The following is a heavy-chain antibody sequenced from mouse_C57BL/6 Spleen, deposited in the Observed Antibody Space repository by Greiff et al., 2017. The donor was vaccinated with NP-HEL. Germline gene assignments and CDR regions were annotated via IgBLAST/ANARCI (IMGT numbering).Heavy chain of an antibody. CDR1: GYTFTSYW. D-gene: IGHD2-4*01. CDR3: ARSYDYDVNAMDY. Sequence: VQLQQSGAELVMPGASVKLSCKASGYTFTSYWMHWVKQRPGQGLEWIGEIDPSDSYTNYNQKFKGKSTLTVDKSSSTAYMQLSSLTSEDSAVYYCARSYDYDVNAMDYWGQGTSVTVSS. J-gene: IGHJ4*01. CDR2: IDPSDSYT. V-gene: IGHV1-69*01.